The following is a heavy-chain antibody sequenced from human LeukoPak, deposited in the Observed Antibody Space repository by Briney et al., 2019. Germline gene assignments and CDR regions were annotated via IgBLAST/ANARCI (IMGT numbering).Heavy chain of an antibody. Sequence: PGGSLRLSCAASGFTFSSYAMHWVRQAPGKGLGWVAVISYDGSNKYYADSVKGRFTISRDNSKNTLYLQMNSLRAEDTAVYYCARSWELLHHYFDYWGQGTLVTVSS. V-gene: IGHV3-30-3*01. CDR2: ISYDGSNK. CDR1: GFTFSSYA. J-gene: IGHJ4*02. CDR3: ARSWELLHHYFDY. D-gene: IGHD1-26*01.